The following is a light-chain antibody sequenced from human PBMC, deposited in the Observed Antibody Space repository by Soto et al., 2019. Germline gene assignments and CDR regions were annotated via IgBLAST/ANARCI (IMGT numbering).Light chain of an antibody. CDR1: QAISSW. V-gene: IGKV1-12*01. Sequence: DIQMTQSPSSVASSVGDRVTITCRASQAISSWLAWYQQKPGKAPKLLIYVASSLQTGVPSRFSGSGSGTDFTLTISSLQPDDFGTYYCQQDNSLPLTFGGGTKVEVK. CDR3: QQDNSLPLT. J-gene: IGKJ4*02. CDR2: VAS.